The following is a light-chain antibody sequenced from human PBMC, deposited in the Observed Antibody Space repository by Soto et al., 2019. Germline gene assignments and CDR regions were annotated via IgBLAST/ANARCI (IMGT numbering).Light chain of an antibody. CDR2: GAS. Sequence: EIVLTQSPGTLSLSPGERATLSCRASQSVSSSYLAWYQQKPGQAPRLLIYGASSSATGIPDRFSGSGSGTDFTLNISRLEPEDFAVYYCQQYGSSPYTFGQGTKLEIK. J-gene: IGKJ2*01. V-gene: IGKV3-20*01. CDR1: QSVSSSY. CDR3: QQYGSSPYT.